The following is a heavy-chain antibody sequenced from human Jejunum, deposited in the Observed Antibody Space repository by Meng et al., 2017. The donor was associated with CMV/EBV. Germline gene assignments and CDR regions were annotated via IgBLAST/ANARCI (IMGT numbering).Heavy chain of an antibody. D-gene: IGHD1-26*01. Sequence: LGLSWVASGFTFDIYEMNWVRQAPGKGLEWISYISGNAYTTLYSDSVKGRFTISRDNAKTSVYLQMNSLRVEDTATYYCGAGSGFDFWGQGTLVTVSS. CDR3: GAGSGFDF. CDR2: ISGNAYTT. V-gene: IGHV3-48*03. CDR1: GFTFDIYE. J-gene: IGHJ4*02.